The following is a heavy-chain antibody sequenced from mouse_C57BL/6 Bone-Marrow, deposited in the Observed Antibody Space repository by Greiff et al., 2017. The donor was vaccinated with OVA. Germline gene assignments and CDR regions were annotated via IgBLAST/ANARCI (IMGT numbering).Heavy chain of an antibody. CDR2: INPNNGGT. J-gene: IGHJ3*01. CDR3: ARKKGGYPAWFAY. Sequence: EVQLQQSGPELVKPGASVKISCKASGYTFTDYYMNWVKQSHGKSLEWIGDINPNNGGTSYNQKFKGKATLTVDKSSSTAYMELRSLTSEDSAVYYCARKKGGYPAWFAYWGQGTLVTVSA. CDR1: GYTFTDYY. V-gene: IGHV1-26*01. D-gene: IGHD2-2*01.